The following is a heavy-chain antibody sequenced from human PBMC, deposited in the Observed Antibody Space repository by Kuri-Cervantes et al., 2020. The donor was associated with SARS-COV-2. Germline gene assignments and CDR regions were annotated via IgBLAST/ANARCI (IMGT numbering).Heavy chain of an antibody. Sequence: GGSLRLSCAASGFTFSSYSMNWVRQAPGKGLEWVSSISSSSSYIYYADSVKGRFTISRDNAKNSLYLQMNSLGAEDTAVYYCARANVVVPAAMGFDPWGQGTLVTVSS. J-gene: IGHJ5*02. CDR1: GFTFSSYS. D-gene: IGHD2-2*01. V-gene: IGHV3-21*01. CDR2: ISSSSSYI. CDR3: ARANVVVPAAMGFDP.